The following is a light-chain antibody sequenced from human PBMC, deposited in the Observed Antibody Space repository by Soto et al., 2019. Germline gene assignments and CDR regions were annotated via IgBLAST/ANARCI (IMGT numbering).Light chain of an antibody. CDR3: MQALQTPYT. Sequence: DIVMTQSPLSLPVTPGEPASISCRSSQSLLHSDGYNYFDWYVQKPGQSPQLLIYLGSNRASGVPDRFSGSGSGTYFTLKISSVEAEDVGVYYCMQALQTPYTFCQGTKLEI. CDR2: LGS. CDR1: QSLLHSDGYNY. V-gene: IGKV2-28*01. J-gene: IGKJ2*01.